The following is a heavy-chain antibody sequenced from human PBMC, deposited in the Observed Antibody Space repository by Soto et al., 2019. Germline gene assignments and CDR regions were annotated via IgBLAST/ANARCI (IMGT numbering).Heavy chain of an antibody. CDR2: ISGSGGST. J-gene: IGHJ4*02. Sequence: GGSLRLSCAASGFTFISYAMSWVRQAPGKGLEWVSAISGSGGSTYYADSVKGRFTISRDNSKNTLYLQMNSLRAEDTAVYYCAKDIDDFWSGYYPFYFDYWGQGTLVTVSS. V-gene: IGHV3-23*01. D-gene: IGHD3-3*01. CDR3: AKDIDDFWSGYYPFYFDY. CDR1: GFTFISYA.